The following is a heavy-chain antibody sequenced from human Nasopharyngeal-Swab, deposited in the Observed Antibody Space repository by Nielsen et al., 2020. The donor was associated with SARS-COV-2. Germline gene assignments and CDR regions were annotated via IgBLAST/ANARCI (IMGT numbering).Heavy chain of an antibody. CDR1: GASFSDWP. V-gene: IGHV4-34*01. CDR3: ARGPDQFHSFDY. J-gene: IGHJ4*02. Sequence: SETLSLTCAVYGASFSDWPWSWIRLLPGKGLEWIGEINHRGGTAYRSSLKSRLSFSIDTSKNQFSLELRSVTAADTGIYFCARGPDQFHSFDYWDQGRLVTVSS. D-gene: IGHD2-2*01. CDR2: INHRGGT.